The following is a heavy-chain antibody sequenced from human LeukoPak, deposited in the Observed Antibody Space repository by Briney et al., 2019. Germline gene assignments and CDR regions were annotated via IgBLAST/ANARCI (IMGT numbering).Heavy chain of an antibody. CDR3: VRTARLSDY. CDR1: GFTFRDHY. J-gene: IGHJ4*02. V-gene: IGHV3-11*04. Sequence: PGGSLRLSCAASGFTFRDHYMSWIRQAPGKGVEWVSYISNDGTTINYADSVKGRFTVSRDNAKNSMYLQMNSLRVEDTAVYYCVRTARLSDYWGQGTLVTVSS. D-gene: IGHD6-6*01. CDR2: ISNDGTTI.